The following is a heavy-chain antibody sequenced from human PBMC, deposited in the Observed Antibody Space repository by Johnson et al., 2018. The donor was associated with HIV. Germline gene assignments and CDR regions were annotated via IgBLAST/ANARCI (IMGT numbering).Heavy chain of an antibody. D-gene: IGHD6-6*01. CDR1: GFTFSSSW. J-gene: IGHJ3*02. CDR2: ISGSGGTI. V-gene: IGHV3-11*04. CDR3: ATSGLTLGSSSSHAFDI. Sequence: QVQLVESGGGVVQPGRSLRLSCAASGFTFSSSWMSWVRQAPGKGLEWVSYISGSGGTIYNADSVKGRFTISRDNAKNSLYLQMNSLRAEDTAMYYCATSGLTLGSSSSHAFDIWGQGTMVTVSS.